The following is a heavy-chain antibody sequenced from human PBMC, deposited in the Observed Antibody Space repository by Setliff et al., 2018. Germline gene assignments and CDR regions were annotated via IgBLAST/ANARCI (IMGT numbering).Heavy chain of an antibody. J-gene: IGHJ5*02. CDR2: ISWDGSST. CDR3: ARDVFCSGGSCDNWFDP. Sequence: PGGSLRLSCAASGFTFDDFGMHWVRQALGTGPEWVALISWDGSSTTYADSVKGRFTISRDNAKSTLYLQMNSLRAEDTAVYYCARDVFCSGGSCDNWFDPWGQGTLVTVSS. V-gene: IGHV3-43D*04. CDR1: GFTFDDFG. D-gene: IGHD2-15*01.